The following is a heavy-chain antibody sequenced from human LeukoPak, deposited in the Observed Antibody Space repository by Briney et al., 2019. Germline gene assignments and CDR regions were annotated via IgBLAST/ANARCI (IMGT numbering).Heavy chain of an antibody. D-gene: IGHD6-19*01. CDR3: ARGPVAGYFDL. J-gene: IGHJ2*01. Sequence: SETLSLTCTVSGGSISTFYWSWIRQTPGKGLEWIGYIYYSGSINYNPSLKSRVTISVNTSKNHFSLKLPSVTAADTAVYYCARGPVAGYFDLWGRGTLVTVSS. CDR1: GGSISTFY. CDR2: IYYSGSI. V-gene: IGHV4-59*01.